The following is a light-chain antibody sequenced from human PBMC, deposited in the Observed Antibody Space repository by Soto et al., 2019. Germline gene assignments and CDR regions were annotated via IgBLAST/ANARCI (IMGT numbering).Light chain of an antibody. Sequence: EVVLTQSPGTLSLSPGERATLSCRASQEVATTSLAWYQQKPGQAPRLLIYGASTRASGIPDRFSGGGSGTDFTLIISRLEPEDFAVYYCHHYGTSPPYTFGQGSKLEI. CDR1: QEVATTS. CDR2: GAS. V-gene: IGKV3-20*01. J-gene: IGKJ2*01. CDR3: HHYGTSPPYT.